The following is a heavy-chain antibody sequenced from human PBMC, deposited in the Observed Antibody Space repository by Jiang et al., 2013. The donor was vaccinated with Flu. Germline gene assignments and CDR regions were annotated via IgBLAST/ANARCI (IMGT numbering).Heavy chain of an antibody. CDR3: AKDLHIVVVPAARVSSWTSDY. J-gene: IGHJ4*02. CDR1: GFTFSSYA. Sequence: ESGGGLVQPGGSLRLSCAASGFTFSSYAMSWVRQAPGKGLEWVSAISGSGGSTYYADSVKGRFTISRDNSKNTLYLQMXSLRAEDTAVYYCAKDLHIVVVPAARVSSWTSDYWGQGTLVTVSS. CDR2: ISGSGGST. D-gene: IGHD2-2*01. V-gene: IGHV3-23*01.